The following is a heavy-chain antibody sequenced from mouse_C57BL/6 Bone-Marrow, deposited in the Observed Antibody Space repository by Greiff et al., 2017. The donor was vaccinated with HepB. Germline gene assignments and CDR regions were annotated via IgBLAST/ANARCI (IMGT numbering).Heavy chain of an antibody. J-gene: IGHJ4*01. Sequence: EVKLMESGGGLVKPGGSLKLSCAASGFTFSDYGMHWVRQAPEKGLEWVAYISSGSSTIYYADTVKGRFTISRDNAKNTLFLQMTSLRSEDTAMYYCAYDYDVGYYAMDYWGQGTSVTVSS. D-gene: IGHD2-4*01. CDR1: GFTFSDYG. CDR3: AYDYDVGYYAMDY. CDR2: ISSGSSTI. V-gene: IGHV5-17*01.